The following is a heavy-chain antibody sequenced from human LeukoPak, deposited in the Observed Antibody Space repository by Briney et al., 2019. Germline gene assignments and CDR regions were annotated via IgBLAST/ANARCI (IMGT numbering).Heavy chain of an antibody. CDR2: IYHSGST. CDR3: ARDNIVGATHDAFDT. D-gene: IGHD1-26*01. CDR1: GGSISSSNW. Sequence: SETLSLTCAVSGGSISSSNWWSWVRQPPGKGLEWIGEIYHSGSTNYNPSLKSRVTISVDKSKNQFSLKLSSVTAADTAVYYCARDNIVGATHDAFDTWGQGTMVTVSS. V-gene: IGHV4-4*02. J-gene: IGHJ3*02.